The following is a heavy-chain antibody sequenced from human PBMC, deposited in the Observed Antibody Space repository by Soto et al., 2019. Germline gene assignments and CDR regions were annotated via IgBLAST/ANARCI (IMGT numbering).Heavy chain of an antibody. J-gene: IGHJ4*02. Sequence: QVQLQESGPGLVKPSETLSLPCTVSGGSISSYYWSWIRQPPGKGLEWIGYIYYSGSTNYNPSLKSPVTLSVDTSRNQFSLTLSSVTAADTAVYYCARLEKAFDYWGQGTLVTVSS. V-gene: IGHV4-59*08. CDR1: GGSISSYY. CDR3: ARLEKAFDY. CDR2: IYYSGST.